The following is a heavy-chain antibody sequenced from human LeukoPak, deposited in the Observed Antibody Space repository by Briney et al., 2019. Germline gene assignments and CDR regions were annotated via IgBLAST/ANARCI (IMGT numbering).Heavy chain of an antibody. Sequence: RASVKVSCKASGYTFTGYYMHWVRQAPGQGLEWMGWINPNSGGTNYAQKFQGRVTMTRDTSISTAYMELSRLRSDDTAVYYCARDKVRTGVLDYWGQGTLVTVSS. D-gene: IGHD7-27*01. CDR2: INPNSGGT. CDR3: ARDKVRTGVLDY. J-gene: IGHJ4*02. CDR1: GYTFTGYY. V-gene: IGHV1-2*02.